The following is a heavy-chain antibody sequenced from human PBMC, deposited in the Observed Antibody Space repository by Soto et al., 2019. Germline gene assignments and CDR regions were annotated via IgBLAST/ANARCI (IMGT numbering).Heavy chain of an antibody. J-gene: IGHJ6*02. CDR1: GFTFSGSA. CDR2: IRSKANSYAT. CDR3: TRHPPREGCSYGYYYYGMDV. D-gene: IGHD5-18*01. V-gene: IGHV3-73*01. Sequence: QTGGSLRLSCAASGFTFSGSAMHWVRQASGKGLEWVGRIRSKANSYATAYAASVKGRFTISRDDSKNTAYLQMNSLKTEDTAVYYCTRHPPREGCSYGYYYYGMDVWGQGTTVTVSS.